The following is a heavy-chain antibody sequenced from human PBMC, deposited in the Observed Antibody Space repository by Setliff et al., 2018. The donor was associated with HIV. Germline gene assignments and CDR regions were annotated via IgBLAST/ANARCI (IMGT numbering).Heavy chain of an antibody. CDR3: ARGRMFGEFDFDY. D-gene: IGHD3-10*02. J-gene: IGHJ4*02. V-gene: IGHV4-59*01. Sequence: SETLSLTCAVSDDSISSSYWWSWIRQPPGKGLEWIGYVSYSGSTNYNPSLKSRVTISPDTSKNQFSLKLQSVTAADTAVYYCARGRMFGEFDFDYWGQGTLVTVSS. CDR2: VSYSGST. CDR1: DDSISSSYW.